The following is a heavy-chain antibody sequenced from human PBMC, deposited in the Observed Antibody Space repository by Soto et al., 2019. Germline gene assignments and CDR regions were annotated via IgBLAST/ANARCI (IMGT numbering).Heavy chain of an antibody. CDR3: ARGRYCLTGRCFPNWFDS. V-gene: IGHV4-30-4*01. J-gene: IGHJ5*01. Sequence: SETLSLTCSVSGDSISNLDYFWAWIRQPPGQALEYIGYIYKRATTYYNPSFERRVAISVDTSKSQFSLNVTSVTAADTAVYFCARGRYCLTGRCFPNWFDSWGQGALVTVSS. D-gene: IGHD7-27*01. CDR1: GDSISNLDYF. CDR2: IYKRATT.